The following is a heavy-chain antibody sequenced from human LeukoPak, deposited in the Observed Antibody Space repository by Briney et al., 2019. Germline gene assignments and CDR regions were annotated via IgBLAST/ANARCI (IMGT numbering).Heavy chain of an antibody. Sequence: GGSLRLSCAASGFTFSSYWMSWVRQAPGKGLEWVSYISSSSSTIYYADSVKGRLTISRDNAKNSLYLQMNSLRAEDTAVYYCARSDFWSGYDAFDIWGQGTMVTVSS. CDR1: GFTFSSYW. D-gene: IGHD3-3*01. J-gene: IGHJ3*02. CDR2: ISSSSSTI. CDR3: ARSDFWSGYDAFDI. V-gene: IGHV3-48*01.